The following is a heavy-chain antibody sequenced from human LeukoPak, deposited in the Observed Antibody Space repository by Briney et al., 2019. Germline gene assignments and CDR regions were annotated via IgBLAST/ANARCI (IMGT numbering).Heavy chain of an antibody. V-gene: IGHV3-21*06. CDR3: AREMATILEAFDV. J-gene: IGHJ3*01. D-gene: IGHD5-12*01. CDR1: GFTFSDYS. CDR2: ISSRSNYI. Sequence: GGSLRLSCAASGFTFSDYSMNWVRQAPGKGLEWVSSISSRSNYIYYADSMKGRFTISKDNAKNSLYLQMNSLRAEDTAVYYCAREMATILEAFDVWGRGTMVTVSS.